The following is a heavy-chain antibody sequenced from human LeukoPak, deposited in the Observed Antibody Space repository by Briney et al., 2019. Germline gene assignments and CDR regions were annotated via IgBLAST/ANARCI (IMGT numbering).Heavy chain of an antibody. J-gene: IGHJ3*02. CDR2: ISSSSSTI. V-gene: IGHV3-48*04. CDR3: ARLYSSSWYLDAFDI. CDR1: GFTFSSYS. Sequence: GGSLRLSCAASGFTFSSYSMNWVRQAPGKGLEWVSYISSSSSTIYYADSVKGRFTISRDTAKNSLYLQMNSLRAEDTAVYYCARLYSSSWYLDAFDIWGQGTMVTVSS. D-gene: IGHD6-13*01.